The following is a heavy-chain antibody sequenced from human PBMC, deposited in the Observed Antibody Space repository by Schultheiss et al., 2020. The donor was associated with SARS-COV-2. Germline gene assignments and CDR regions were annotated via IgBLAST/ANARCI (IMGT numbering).Heavy chain of an antibody. CDR2: IYTSGST. Sequence: SETLSLTCTVSGGSISSGGYYWSWIRQPAGKGLEWIGRIYTSGSTNYNPSLKSRVTISVDTSKNQFSLNLTSVTAADTAVYYCARGKARQYSSAWYYFDYWGQGTLVTVSS. D-gene: IGHD6-19*01. CDR1: GGSISSGGYY. CDR3: ARGKARQYSSAWYYFDY. J-gene: IGHJ4*02. V-gene: IGHV4-61*02.